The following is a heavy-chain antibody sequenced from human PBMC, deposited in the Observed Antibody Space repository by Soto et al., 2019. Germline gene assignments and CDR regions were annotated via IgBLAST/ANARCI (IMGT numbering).Heavy chain of an antibody. Sequence: GGSLRLSCAASGFTFSSYEMNWVRQAPGKGLEWVSYISSSGSTIYYADSVKGRFTISRDNAKNSLYLQMNSLRAEDTAVYYCALYSSGLFAFDIWGQGTMVTVSS. V-gene: IGHV3-48*03. CDR1: GFTFSSYE. CDR3: ALYSSGLFAFDI. J-gene: IGHJ3*02. CDR2: ISSSGSTI. D-gene: IGHD3-22*01.